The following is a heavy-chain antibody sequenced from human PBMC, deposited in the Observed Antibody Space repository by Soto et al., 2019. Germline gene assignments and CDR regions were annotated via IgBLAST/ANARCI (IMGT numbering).Heavy chain of an antibody. J-gene: IGHJ4*02. CDR2: INHSGST. CDR1: GGSFSGYY. CDR3: ARVYSGSYSDY. Sequence: SETLSLTCAVYGGSFSGYYWSWIRQPPGKGLEWIGEINHSGSTNYNPSLKSRVTISVDRSKNQFSLKLSSVTAADTAVYYCARVYSGSYSDYWGQGTLVTVSS. D-gene: IGHD1-26*01. V-gene: IGHV4-34*01.